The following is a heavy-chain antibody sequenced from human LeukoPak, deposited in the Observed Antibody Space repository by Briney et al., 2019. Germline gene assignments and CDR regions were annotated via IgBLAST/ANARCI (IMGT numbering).Heavy chain of an antibody. CDR1: GFTFSSYA. D-gene: IGHD2-2*01. CDR2: ISGSGGST. Sequence: PGGSLRLSCAASGFTFSSYAMSWVRQAPGKGLEWVSAISGSGGSTYYADSVKGRFTISRDNSKNTLYLQMNSLRAEDTAVYYCANRQYCSSTSCPYYFDYWGQGTLVTVSS. CDR3: ANRQYCSSTSCPYYFDY. J-gene: IGHJ4*02. V-gene: IGHV3-23*01.